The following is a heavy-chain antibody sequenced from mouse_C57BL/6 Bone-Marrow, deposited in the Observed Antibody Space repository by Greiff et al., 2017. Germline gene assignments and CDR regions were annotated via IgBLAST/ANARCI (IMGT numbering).Heavy chain of an antibody. V-gene: IGHV1-22*01. CDR2: INPNNGST. Sequence: EVKLVESGPELVKPGASVKMSCKASGYTFTDYNMHWVKQSHGKSLEWIGYINPNNGSTSYNQKFKGKATLTVNTSSSTAYMELRSLTSVDSAVYYCAGVGDYYSISHYAMDYWGQGTSVTVAS. CDR3: AGVGDYYSISHYAMDY. CDR1: GYTFTDYN. D-gene: IGHD1-1*01. J-gene: IGHJ4*01.